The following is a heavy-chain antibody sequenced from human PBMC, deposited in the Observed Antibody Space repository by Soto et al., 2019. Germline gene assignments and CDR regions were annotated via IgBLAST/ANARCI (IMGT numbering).Heavy chain of an antibody. CDR1: GYIIKNYW. J-gene: IGHJ4*02. Sequence: GESLKISCKASGYIIKNYWIGWVRQMPGQGLEWMGIIFPDDSDTRYSPSFQGHVTISVDKSISTAYVQWSSLKASDSAIYYCFRGGVTSRTFDYWGQGTLVTGSS. CDR2: IFPDDSDT. D-gene: IGHD3-16*01. V-gene: IGHV5-51*01. CDR3: FRGGVTSRTFDY.